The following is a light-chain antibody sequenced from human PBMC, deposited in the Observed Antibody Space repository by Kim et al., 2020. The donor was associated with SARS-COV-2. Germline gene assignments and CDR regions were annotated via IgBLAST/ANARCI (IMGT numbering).Light chain of an antibody. Sequence: GQKVTISCSGSSSNVGLNFVSWYQQFPGTAPTLVIYDDSRRPSGVPGRFSGSKSGTTATLGITGLQTGDEADYYCTTWDSSLSVGVFSGGTQLTVL. V-gene: IGLV1-51*01. CDR1: SSNVGLNF. J-gene: IGLJ3*02. CDR3: TTWDSSLSVGV. CDR2: DDS.